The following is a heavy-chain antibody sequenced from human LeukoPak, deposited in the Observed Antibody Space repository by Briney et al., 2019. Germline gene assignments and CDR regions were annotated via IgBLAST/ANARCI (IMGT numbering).Heavy chain of an antibody. CDR3: TTGHYSRTL. D-gene: IGHD6-13*01. V-gene: IGHV3-66*01. Sequence: GSPRLSCAVSGFTVSTKYMSWVRQAPGKGLEWVSVIYREGSTYYADSVKGGFTISRDNSKNTLYLQMNSLRAEDTAVYYCTTGHYSRTLGGQGTLVIVSS. CDR1: GFTVSTKY. J-gene: IGHJ4*02. CDR2: IYREGST.